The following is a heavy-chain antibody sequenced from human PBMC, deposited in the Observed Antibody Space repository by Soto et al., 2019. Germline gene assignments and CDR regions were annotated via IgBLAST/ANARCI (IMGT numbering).Heavy chain of an antibody. CDR3: VRIRGGGAYDL. Sequence: VQLVESGGGLVQPGGSLRLSCVASGFTFSDHWMTWVRQAPGRRPEWVANIKPDGSEKYYMDPVTGRFAISRDNAKNSLSLLMNSLGPEDTAVFYCVRIRGGGAYDLWGQGTMVTVS. D-gene: IGHD3-3*01. V-gene: IGHV3-7*05. CDR1: GFTFSDHW. J-gene: IGHJ3*01. CDR2: IKPDGSEK.